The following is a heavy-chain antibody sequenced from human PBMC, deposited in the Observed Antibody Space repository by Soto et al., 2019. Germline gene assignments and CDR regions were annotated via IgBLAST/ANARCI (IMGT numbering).Heavy chain of an antibody. CDR2: IIPILGIA. D-gene: IGHD2-2*01. Sequence: SVKVSCKASGGTFSSYTISWVRQAPGQGLEWKGRIIPILGIANYAQKFQGRVTITADKSTSTAYMELSSLRSEDTAVYYCARERASWDIVVVPAAVHFDYWGQGTLVTVSS. V-gene: IGHV1-69*04. J-gene: IGHJ4*02. CDR1: GGTFSSYT. CDR3: ARERASWDIVVVPAAVHFDY.